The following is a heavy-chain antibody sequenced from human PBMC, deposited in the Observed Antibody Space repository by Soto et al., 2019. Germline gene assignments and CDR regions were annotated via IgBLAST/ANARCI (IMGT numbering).Heavy chain of an antibody. D-gene: IGHD2-15*01. J-gene: IGHJ3*02. CDR2: ISAYNGNT. CDR1: GYTFTSYG. V-gene: IGHV1-18*01. Sequence: ASVKVSCKASGYTFTSYGISWVRQAPGQGLEWMGWISAYNGNTNYAQKLQGRVTMTTDTSTSTAYMELRSLRSDDTAVYYCASVGEGLLHADAIDIWGQATMVTDSS. CDR3: ASVGEGLLHADAIDI.